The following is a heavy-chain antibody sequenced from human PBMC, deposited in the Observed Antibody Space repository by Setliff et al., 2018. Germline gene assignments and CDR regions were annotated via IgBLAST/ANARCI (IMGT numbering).Heavy chain of an antibody. CDR2: MNPNSGNT. J-gene: IGHJ4*02. CDR3: VRAGSGIGGDLDY. CDR1: GYTFTSYD. Sequence: ASVKVSCKASGYTFTSYDINWVRQATGQGLEWMGWMNPNSGNTGYAQKFQGRVTMTRNTSISTAYLQWSSLKASDTAIYYCVRAGSGIGGDLDYWGQGTLVTVS. D-gene: IGHD3-10*01. V-gene: IGHV1-8*02.